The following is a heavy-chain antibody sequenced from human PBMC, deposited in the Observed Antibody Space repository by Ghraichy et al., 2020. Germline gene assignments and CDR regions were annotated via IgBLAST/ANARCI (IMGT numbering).Heavy chain of an antibody. Sequence: GGSLRLSCAASGFTFSSYWMSWVRQAPGKGLEWVANIKQDGSEKYYVDSVKGRFTISRDNAKNSLYLQMNSLRAEDTAVYYCARVRPAGEWELPLYGDYWGQGTLVTVSS. D-gene: IGHD1-26*01. CDR1: GFTFSSYW. CDR3: ARVRPAGEWELPLYGDY. V-gene: IGHV3-7*01. J-gene: IGHJ4*02. CDR2: IKQDGSEK.